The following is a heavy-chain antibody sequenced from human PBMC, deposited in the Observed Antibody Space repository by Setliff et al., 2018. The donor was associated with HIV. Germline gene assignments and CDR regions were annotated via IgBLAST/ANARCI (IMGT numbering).Heavy chain of an antibody. Sequence: GASVKVSCKASGYTSTSYSMHWVRQAPGQRLEWMGWLRTGTGDTSYSVKFQGRLTITRDTSANTAYMELSNLRSEDTAVYYCARDSGMAVVGTWRRLDPWGQGTLVTVSS. D-gene: IGHD6-19*01. CDR3: ARDSGMAVVGTWRRLDP. CDR2: LRTGTGDT. V-gene: IGHV1-3*04. J-gene: IGHJ5*02. CDR1: GYTSTSYS.